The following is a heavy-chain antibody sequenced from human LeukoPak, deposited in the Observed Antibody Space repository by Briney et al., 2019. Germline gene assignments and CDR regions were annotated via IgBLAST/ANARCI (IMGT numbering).Heavy chain of an antibody. CDR1: GHSITGHH. CDR3: ARVFRGVVTSNWFDP. D-gene: IGHD2-21*02. V-gene: IGHV4-59*11. CDR2: VYDNGNT. Sequence: AETLSLTCTLSGHSITGHHWTWLRQSPGKGLEWLGCVYDNGNTIYNSSLQNRVTMSVDTSTNKLSRNMTSVTAADTAIYYCARVFRGVVTSNWFDPWGQGTLVTVSS. J-gene: IGHJ5*02.